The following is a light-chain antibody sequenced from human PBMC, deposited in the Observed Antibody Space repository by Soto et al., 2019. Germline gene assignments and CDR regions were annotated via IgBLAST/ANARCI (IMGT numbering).Light chain of an antibody. V-gene: IGLV1-47*02. Sequence: QSVLTQPPSASGTPGQRVTISCSGSTSNLGSHFVYWYQQLPGTAPKLLIYNNNQRPSGVPDRLSGSKSGTSASLAISGLRSDDESDYYCAAWEDSLSGPVFGGGTKVTVL. J-gene: IGLJ3*02. CDR2: NNN. CDR1: TSNLGSHF. CDR3: AAWEDSLSGPV.